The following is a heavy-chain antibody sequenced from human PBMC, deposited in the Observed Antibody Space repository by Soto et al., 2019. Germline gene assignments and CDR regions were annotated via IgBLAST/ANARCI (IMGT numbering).Heavy chain of an antibody. CDR1: GFSYSSDA. V-gene: IGHV3-23*01. Sequence: EVELLESGGGLVQPGGSLRLSCAASGFSYSSDAMNWVRQAPGKGLEWLSVISGSGDSTYYADSVKGRFTISRDNSKNTLYPQMNSLRAEDTAVYYCAKRATGTYFDYWGQGTLVTVSS. CDR3: AKRATGTYFDY. D-gene: IGHD1-1*01. J-gene: IGHJ4*02. CDR2: ISGSGDST.